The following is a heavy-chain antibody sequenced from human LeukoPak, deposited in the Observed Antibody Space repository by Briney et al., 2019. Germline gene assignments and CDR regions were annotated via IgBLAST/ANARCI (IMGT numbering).Heavy chain of an antibody. V-gene: IGHV3-74*01. CDR2: INSDGSST. D-gene: IGHD3-10*01. Sequence: GALRTSCAAPGFTFRSYWMHWVRQAPGEGVVWVSRINSDGSSTSYADSVKGRFTISRDNAKNTLYLQMNSLRAEDTAVYYCATQESGFDYWGQGTLVTVSS. CDR3: ATQESGFDY. J-gene: IGHJ4*02. CDR1: GFTFRSYW.